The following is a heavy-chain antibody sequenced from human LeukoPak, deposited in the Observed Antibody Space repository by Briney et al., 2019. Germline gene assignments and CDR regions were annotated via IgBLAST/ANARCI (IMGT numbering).Heavy chain of an antibody. V-gene: IGHV1-8*01. D-gene: IGHD4-11*01. CDR3: ARGRVTTHGMDV. CDR2: KNPNSGRT. Sequence: ASVKVSFKASGYTFTSYDINWVRQATGQGLEWMGWKNPNSGRTGLAQKFQGRLTMTMNTAISTAYMELSSLTSEDTVVYYCARGRVTTHGMDVWGQGTTVTVS. CDR1: GYTFTSYD. J-gene: IGHJ6*02.